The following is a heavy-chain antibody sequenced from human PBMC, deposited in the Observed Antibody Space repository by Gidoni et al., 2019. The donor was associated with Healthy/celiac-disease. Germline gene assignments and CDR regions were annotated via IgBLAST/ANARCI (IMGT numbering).Heavy chain of an antibody. V-gene: IGHV1-2*06. CDR1: GYTVTGYY. CDR2: MNPNSGGT. D-gene: IGHD6-13*01. J-gene: IGHJ4*02. Sequence: QVQLVPSGAEVTKPGASVKVSCTAAGYTVTGYYMPWVRQAPGQGLEWMGRMNPNSGGTNYAQKFQGRVTMTRDTSISTAYMELSSLRSDDTAVYYCASLHRSGSHSSSWYAGAETNDYWGQGTLVTVSS. CDR3: ASLHRSGSHSSSWYAGAETNDY.